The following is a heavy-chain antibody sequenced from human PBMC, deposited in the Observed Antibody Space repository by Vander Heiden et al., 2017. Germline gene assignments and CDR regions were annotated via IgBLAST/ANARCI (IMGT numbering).Heavy chain of an antibody. CDR1: GFSLRPSGVG. CDR2: IYWDDDK. Sequence: QITLKESGPTLVQPTQTLTLTCTFSGFSLRPSGVGVGWIRQPPGKALEWLALIYWDDDKRYSPSLKSRLTITKDTSKNQVVLTMTNMDPVDTATYYCAHNGDYSNPLYYYYGMDVWGQVTTVTVSS. D-gene: IGHD4-4*01. V-gene: IGHV2-5*02. CDR3: AHNGDYSNPLYYYYGMDV. J-gene: IGHJ6*02.